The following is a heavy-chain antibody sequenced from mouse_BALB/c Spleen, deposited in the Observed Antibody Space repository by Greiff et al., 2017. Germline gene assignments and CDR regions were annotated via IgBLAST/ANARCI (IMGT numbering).Heavy chain of an antibody. CDR1: GYSFTSYW. CDR3: ARRVITTLYFDV. Sequence: QVHVKQSGAELVRPGASVKLSCKASGYSFTSYWMNWVKQRPGQGLEWIGMIHPSDSETRLNQKFKDKATLTVDKSSSTAYMQLSSPTSEDSAVYYCARRVITTLYFDVWGAGTTVTVSS. D-gene: IGHD1-1*01. J-gene: IGHJ1*01. V-gene: IGHV1-61*01. CDR2: IHPSDSET.